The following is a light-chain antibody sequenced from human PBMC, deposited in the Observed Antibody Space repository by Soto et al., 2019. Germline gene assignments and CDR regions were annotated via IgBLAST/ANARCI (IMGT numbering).Light chain of an antibody. V-gene: IGKV3-20*01. Sequence: PGEGATLSCRASQSIPSSHLAWYQQKPGQAPRLLIYTASSRATGIPARFTGSGSGTDFTLTISRLEPEDFAVYYCQQYGSSPLTFGQGTKVEF. CDR1: QSIPSSH. J-gene: IGKJ1*01. CDR2: TAS. CDR3: QQYGSSPLT.